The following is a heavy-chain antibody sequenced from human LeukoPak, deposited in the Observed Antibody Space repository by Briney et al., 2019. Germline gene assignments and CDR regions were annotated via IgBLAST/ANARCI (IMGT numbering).Heavy chain of an antibody. CDR3: ARGPSDYGAFDS. D-gene: IGHD4-17*01. J-gene: IGHJ4*02. V-gene: IGHV4-30-4*01. CDR1: GVSISSGENY. CDR2: ILYSGDT. Sequence: NPSETLSLTCTVSGVSISSGENYWTWIRQPPGKGLEWVGYILYSGDTYYNPSLKSRLTISLDMSKNQFSLKLKSVTPAGTAVYYCARGPSDYGAFDSWGQGTLVTVSS.